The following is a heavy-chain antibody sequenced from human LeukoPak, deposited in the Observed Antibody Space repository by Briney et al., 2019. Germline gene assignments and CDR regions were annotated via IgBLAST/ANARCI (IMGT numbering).Heavy chain of an antibody. CDR1: GYTFTSYG. J-gene: IGHJ4*02. CDR2: ISAYNGNT. Sequence: GASVKVSCKASGYTFTSYGISWVRQAPGQRLEWMGWISAYNGNTNYAQKLQGRVTMTTDTSTSTAYMELRSLRSDDTAVYYCARAFLGMCYYDSSGYYFDYWGQGTLVTVSS. CDR3: ARAFLGMCYYDSSGYYFDY. V-gene: IGHV1-18*01. D-gene: IGHD3-22*01.